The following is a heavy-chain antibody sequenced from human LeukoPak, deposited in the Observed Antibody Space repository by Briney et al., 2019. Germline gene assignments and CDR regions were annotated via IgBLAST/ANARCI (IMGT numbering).Heavy chain of an antibody. CDR1: GFTFSSYA. J-gene: IGHJ4*02. V-gene: IGHV3-30-3*01. Sequence: GGSPRLSCAASGFTFSSYAMHWVRQAPGKGLEWVAVISYDGSNKYYADSVKGRFTISRDNSKNTLYLQMNSLRAEDTAVYYCARGSGRQQLVFDYWGQGTLVTVSS. CDR2: ISYDGSNK. CDR3: ARGSGRQQLVFDY. D-gene: IGHD6-13*01.